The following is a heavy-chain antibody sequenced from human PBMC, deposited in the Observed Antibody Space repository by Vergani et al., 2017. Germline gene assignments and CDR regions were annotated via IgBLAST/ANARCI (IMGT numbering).Heavy chain of an antibody. CDR1: GFTFSSYW. Sequence: VQLVESGGGLVQPGGSLRLSCAASGFTFSSYWMSWVRQAPGKGLEWVANIKQDGSEKYYVDSVKGRFTISRDNAKNSLYLQMNSLRAEDTAVYYCARDALYCSGGSCYSGGAFDIWGQGTMDTVSS. CDR3: ARDALYCSGGSCYSGGAFDI. CDR2: IKQDGSEK. J-gene: IGHJ3*02. D-gene: IGHD2-15*01. V-gene: IGHV3-7*01.